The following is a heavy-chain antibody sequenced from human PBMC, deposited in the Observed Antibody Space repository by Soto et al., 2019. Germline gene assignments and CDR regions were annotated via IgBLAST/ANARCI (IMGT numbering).Heavy chain of an antibody. CDR3: AKPNYHDSWSPDY. D-gene: IGHD3-10*01. CDR2: INDGDSST. J-gene: IGHJ4*02. CDR1: GFAFSAYA. V-gene: IGHV3-23*01. Sequence: EVHLLESGGGLVQPGGSLRLSCAASGFAFSAYAMSWVRQAPGKGLEWVSAINDGDSSTYYADSVKGRFTISRDNSKNTLYLQINSLRSEDTAVYYCAKPNYHDSWSPDYWGQGTLVTVSS.